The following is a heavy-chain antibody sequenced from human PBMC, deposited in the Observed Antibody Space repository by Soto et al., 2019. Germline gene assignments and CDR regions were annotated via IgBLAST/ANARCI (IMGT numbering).Heavy chain of an antibody. CDR1: GGSISSGDYY. D-gene: IGHD2-2*02. J-gene: IGHJ5*02. V-gene: IGHV4-30-4*01. CDR2: IYYSGST. Sequence: PSETLSLTCTVSGGSISSGDYYWSWIRQPPGKGLEWIGYIYYSGSTYYNPSLKSRVTISVDTSKNQFSLKLSSVTAADTAVYYCARGYCSSTSCYSRAWFDPWGQGTLVTVSS. CDR3: ARGYCSSTSCYSRAWFDP.